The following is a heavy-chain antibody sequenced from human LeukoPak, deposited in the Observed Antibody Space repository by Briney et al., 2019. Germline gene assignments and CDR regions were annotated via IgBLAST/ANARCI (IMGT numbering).Heavy chain of an antibody. V-gene: IGHV1-46*01. CDR2: SNPSGGST. J-gene: IGHJ3*02. D-gene: IGHD5-24*01. CDR3: ARSEDEMGAFDI. CDR1: GYTFTSYY. Sequence: ASVKVSCKASGYTFTSYYMHWVRQAPGQGLEWMGISNPSGGSTSYAQKFQGRVTMTRDMSTSTVYMELSSLRSEDTAVYYCARSEDEMGAFDIWGQGTMVTVSS.